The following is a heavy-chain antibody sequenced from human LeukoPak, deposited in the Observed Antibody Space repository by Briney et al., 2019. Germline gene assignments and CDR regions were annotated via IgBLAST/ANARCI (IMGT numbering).Heavy chain of an antibody. J-gene: IGHJ5*02. CDR2: IWYDGSNK. V-gene: IGHV3-33*06. D-gene: IGHD6-13*01. CDR1: GFTFSSYG. CDR3: AKSGIAAAGTGPHWFDP. Sequence: GRSLRLSCAASGFTFSSYGMHWVRQAPGKGLEWVAVIWYDGSNKYYADSVKGRFTISRDNSKNTLYLQMNSLRAEDTAVYYCAKSGIAAAGTGPHWFDPWGQGTLVTVSS.